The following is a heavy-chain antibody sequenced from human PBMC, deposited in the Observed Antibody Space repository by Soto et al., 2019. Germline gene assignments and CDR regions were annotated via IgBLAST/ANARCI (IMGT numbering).Heavy chain of an antibody. CDR3: ARLVNLSGYEVWYYYYGMDV. J-gene: IGHJ6*02. Sequence: GESLKISCKGSGYSFTSYWISWVRQMPEKGLEWMGRIDPSDSYTNYSPSFQGHVTISADRSISTAYLQWSSLKASDTAMYYCARLVNLSGYEVWYYYYGMDVWGQGTTVTVSS. CDR2: IDPSDSYT. V-gene: IGHV5-10-1*01. CDR1: GYSFTSYW. D-gene: IGHD5-12*01.